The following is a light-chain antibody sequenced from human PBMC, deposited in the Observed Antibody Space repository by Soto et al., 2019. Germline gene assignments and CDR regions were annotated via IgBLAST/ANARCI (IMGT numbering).Light chain of an antibody. Sequence: SYELTQPPSMSVSQGQTARLPSPEVPLPKKYPYWYQQKSGQAPVLVIYEDSKRPSGIPERFSGSSSGTMATLTISGAQVEDEADYSCYSTDSSGNHRVFGGGTKLTVL. CDR3: YSTDSSGNHRV. CDR1: PLPKKY. J-gene: IGLJ2*01. V-gene: IGLV3-10*01. CDR2: EDS.